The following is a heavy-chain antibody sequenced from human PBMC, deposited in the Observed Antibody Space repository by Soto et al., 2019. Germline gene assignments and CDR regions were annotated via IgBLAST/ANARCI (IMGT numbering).Heavy chain of an antibody. CDR1: GFTFSSYA. CDR2: ISYDGSNK. Sequence: QVQLVESGGGVVQPGRSLRLSCAASGFTFSSYAMHWVRQAPGKGLEWVAVISYDGSNKYYADSVKGRFTISRDNSKNTLYLQMNSLRAEDTAVYYCASLRAARPRGRVDYYDSSGYYVWGQGTLVTVSS. CDR3: ASLRAARPRGRVDYYDSSGYYV. J-gene: IGHJ4*02. D-gene: IGHD3-22*01. V-gene: IGHV3-30-3*01.